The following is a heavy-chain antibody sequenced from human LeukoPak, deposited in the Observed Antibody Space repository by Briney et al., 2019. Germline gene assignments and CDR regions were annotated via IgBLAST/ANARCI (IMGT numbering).Heavy chain of an antibody. CDR1: GGSISSYY. V-gene: IGHV4-59*01. CDR2: IYYSGST. D-gene: IGHD4-17*01. Sequence: PSETLSLTCTVSGGSISSYYWSWIRQPPGKGLEWIGYIYYSGSTNYNPSLKSRVTISVDTSKNQFSLKLSSVTAADTAVYYCARGDYGDSTVDIWGQGTMVTVSS. J-gene: IGHJ3*02. CDR3: ARGDYGDSTVDI.